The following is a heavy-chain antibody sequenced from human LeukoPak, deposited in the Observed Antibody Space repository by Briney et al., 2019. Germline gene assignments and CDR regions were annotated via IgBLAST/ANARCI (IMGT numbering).Heavy chain of an antibody. CDR3: ARVYIEAAAAYYFDY. Sequence: ASVKVSCKASGGTFSSYAISWVRQAPGHGLEWMGRIIPIFGIANYAQKFQGRVTITADKSTSTAYMELSSLRSEDTAVYYCARVYIEAAAAYYFDYWGQGTLVTVSS. CDR1: GGTFSSYA. J-gene: IGHJ4*02. D-gene: IGHD6-13*01. CDR2: IIPIFGIA. V-gene: IGHV1-69*04.